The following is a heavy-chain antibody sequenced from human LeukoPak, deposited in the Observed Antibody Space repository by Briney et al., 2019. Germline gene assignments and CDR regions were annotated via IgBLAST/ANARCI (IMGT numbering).Heavy chain of an antibody. CDR2: INPNSGGT. J-gene: IGHJ4*02. CDR3: AREGPPIAAAGTHLAY. CDR1: GYTFTGYY. V-gene: IGHV1-2*02. Sequence: ASVKVSCKASGYTFTGYYMHWVRQAPGQGLEWMGWINPNSGGTNYAQKFQGRVTMTRDTSISTAYMELSRLRSEDTAVYYCAREGPPIAAAGTHLAYWGQGTLVTVSS. D-gene: IGHD6-13*01.